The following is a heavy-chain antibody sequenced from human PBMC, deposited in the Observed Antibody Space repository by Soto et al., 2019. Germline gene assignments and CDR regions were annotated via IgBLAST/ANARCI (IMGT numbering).Heavy chain of an antibody. J-gene: IGHJ4*02. CDR1: GFTFSSYA. CDR3: AKDLYCSGGSCFSYYFDY. D-gene: IGHD2-15*01. V-gene: IGHV3-23*01. CDR2: ISGSGGST. Sequence: SLRLSCAASGFTFSSYAMSWVRQAPGKGLEWVSAISGSGGSTYYADSVKGRFTISRDNSKNTLYLQMNSLRAEDTAVYYCAKDLYCSGGSCFSYYFDYWGQGTLVTVSS.